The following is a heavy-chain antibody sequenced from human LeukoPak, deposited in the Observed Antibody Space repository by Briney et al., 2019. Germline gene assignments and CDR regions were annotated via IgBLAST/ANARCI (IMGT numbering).Heavy chain of an antibody. J-gene: IGHJ4*02. V-gene: IGHV4-34*01. D-gene: IGHD3-22*01. CDR2: INHSGST. Sequence: SETLSLTCAVYGGSFSGYYWSWIRQPPGKGLEWIGEINHSGSTNYNPSLKSRVTISVDTSENQFSLKLSSVTAADTAVYYCARGDFGYDSSGYYIPYFDYWGQGTLVTVSS. CDR3: ARGDFGYDSSGYYIPYFDY. CDR1: GGSFSGYY.